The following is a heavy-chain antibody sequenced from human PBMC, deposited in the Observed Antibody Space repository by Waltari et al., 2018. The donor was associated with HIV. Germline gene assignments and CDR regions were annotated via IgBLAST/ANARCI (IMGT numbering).Heavy chain of an antibody. D-gene: IGHD3-16*01. J-gene: IGHJ4*02. Sequence: EVQLVESGGGLVKHGGSLTLSCAASGFTFSNAWMSWVRQAPGKGLEWVGRIKRKSDGGTKAYPAPVKGRFTISRDDSKNTLYLQMNSLTTEDSGVYYFYGGGDAYWGRGTLVTVSS. CDR3: YGGGDAY. CDR2: IKRKSDGGTK. CDR1: GFTFSNAW. V-gene: IGHV3-15*01.